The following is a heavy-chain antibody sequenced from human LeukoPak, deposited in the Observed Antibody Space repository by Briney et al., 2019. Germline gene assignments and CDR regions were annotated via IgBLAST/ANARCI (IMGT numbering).Heavy chain of an antibody. J-gene: IGHJ5*02. V-gene: IGHV1-2*02. CDR2: INPNSGGT. CDR3: ARVPRRGDQFDP. Sequence: ASVKVSCKASGYTFTGYYMHWVRQAPGQGLEWMGWINPNSGGTNYAQKFQGRVTMTRDTSISTAYMELGSLRSEDTAVYYCARVPRRGDQFDPWGQGTLVTVSS. CDR1: GYTFTGYY. D-gene: IGHD3-10*01.